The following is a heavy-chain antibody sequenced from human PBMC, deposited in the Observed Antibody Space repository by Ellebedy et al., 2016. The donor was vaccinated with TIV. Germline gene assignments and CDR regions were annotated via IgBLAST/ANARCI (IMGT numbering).Heavy chain of an antibody. CDR1: GESFPGSY. D-gene: IGHD3-3*01. Sequence: SETLSLTCAVYGESFPGSYWTWIRQPPGKGLEWIGETSHSGRTTYNPSLESRVTIPVDTTKSQFSLKLTSLTAADTAVYYCSRDKRHVTIFEIVRTQYPFDVWGQGTPVTVSS. CDR3: SRDKRHVTIFEIVRTQYPFDV. J-gene: IGHJ3*01. V-gene: IGHV4-34*01. CDR2: TSHSGRT.